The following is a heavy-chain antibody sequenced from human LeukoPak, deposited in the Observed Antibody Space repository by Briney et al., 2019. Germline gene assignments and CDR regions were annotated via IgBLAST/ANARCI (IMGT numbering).Heavy chain of an antibody. J-gene: IGHJ5*02. D-gene: IGHD3-22*01. V-gene: IGHV1-46*01. CDR3: ARGPPGRVYDSSKKGLFDP. CDR2: INPSGTST. Sequence: GASVKVSCKASGYTFTTYYLHWVRQAPGQGLEWMGIINPSGTSTTYAQKFQGRVTMTIDTSTSTVYMELSSLRSEDTAMCYCARGPPGRVYDSSKKGLFDPWGQGTLVTVSS. CDR1: GYTFTTYY.